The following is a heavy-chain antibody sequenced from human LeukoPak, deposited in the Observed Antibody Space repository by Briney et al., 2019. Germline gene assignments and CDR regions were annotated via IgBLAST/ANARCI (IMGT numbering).Heavy chain of an antibody. J-gene: IGHJ4*02. Sequence: PSETLSLTCTVSGGSISSYYWSWIRQPPGKGLEWIGYIYNSGITNYNPSLKSRVTISVDTSKNQFSLKLSSVTAADTAVYYCASGGGLKGLDYRGQGTLVTVSS. CDR1: GGSISSYY. D-gene: IGHD2-15*01. CDR2: IYNSGIT. V-gene: IGHV4-59*08. CDR3: ASGGGLKGLDY.